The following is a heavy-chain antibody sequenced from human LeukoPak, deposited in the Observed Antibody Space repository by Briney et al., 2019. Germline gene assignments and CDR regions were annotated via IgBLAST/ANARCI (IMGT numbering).Heavy chain of an antibody. CDR1: GFSFTSYA. V-gene: IGHV3-23*01. CDR3: AKERGYSYGYADY. CDR2: ISDSGDKT. Sequence: GGSLRLSCAASGFSFTSYAMSWVRQAPGKGLEWVSCISDSGDKTYYADSVKGRFTISRDNSRNTLYLQMNSLRAEDTAVYYCAKERGYSYGYADYWGQGTLVTVSS. D-gene: IGHD5-18*01. J-gene: IGHJ4*02.